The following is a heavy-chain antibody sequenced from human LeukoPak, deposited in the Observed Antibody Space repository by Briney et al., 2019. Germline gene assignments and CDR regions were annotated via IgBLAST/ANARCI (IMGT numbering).Heavy chain of an antibody. J-gene: IGHJ4*02. Sequence: GGSLRLSCAASGFTFSSYAMSWVRQAPGKGLEWVSTINGGGVNTHYADSVGGRFTISRDNSKNTLFLQMNSLRAEDTAVYYCAREGTSGYCTSTSCYAYYFDYWGQGTLVTVSS. CDR2: INGGGVNT. CDR1: GFTFSSYA. V-gene: IGHV3-23*01. CDR3: AREGTSGYCTSTSCYAYYFDY. D-gene: IGHD2-2*01.